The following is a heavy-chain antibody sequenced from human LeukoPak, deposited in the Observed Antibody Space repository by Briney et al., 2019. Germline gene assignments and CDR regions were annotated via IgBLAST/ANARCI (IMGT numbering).Heavy chain of an antibody. CDR3: ATYDSSGYYYFDY. V-gene: IGHV3-21*01. CDR2: ISSSSSYI. CDR1: GFTFSSYS. D-gene: IGHD3-22*01. J-gene: IGHJ4*02. Sequence: GGSLRLSCAASGFTFSSYSMNWVRQAPGKGLEWVSSISSSSSYIYYADSVEGRFTISRDNAKNSLYLQMNSLRAEDTAVYYCATYDSSGYYYFDYWGQGTLVTVSS.